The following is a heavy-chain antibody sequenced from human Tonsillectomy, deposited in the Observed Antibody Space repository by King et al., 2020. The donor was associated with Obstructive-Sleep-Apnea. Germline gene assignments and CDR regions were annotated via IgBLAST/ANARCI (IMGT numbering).Heavy chain of an antibody. V-gene: IGHV3-49*03. CDR1: GFTFGDYA. CDR3: SRDGSYGSGSLTNWFDP. J-gene: IGHJ5*02. D-gene: IGHD3-10*01. CDR2: VRSKPYGGTT. Sequence: VQLVESGGGLVQPGRSLRLSCIDSGFTFGDYAMSWFRQAPGKGLEWVGFVRSKPYGGTTDYAASVKGRFAISRDDSKSIAYLQMDSLKTEDTALYYCSRDGSYGSGSLTNWFDPWGQGTLVTVS.